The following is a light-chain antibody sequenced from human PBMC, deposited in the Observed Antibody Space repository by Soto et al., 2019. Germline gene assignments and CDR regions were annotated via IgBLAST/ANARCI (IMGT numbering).Light chain of an antibody. CDR2: EGG. CDR1: SSDVGSYNL. CDR3: CSFARGNTYV. Sequence: QSALTQPASVSGSPGQSITLSCTGTSSDVGSYNLVSWYQQHPGKAPKLMISEGGKRPSGVSTRFSGSKSGNTASLTISGLQAEDEADYYCCSFARGNTYVFGTGTKLTV. J-gene: IGLJ1*01. V-gene: IGLV2-23*01.